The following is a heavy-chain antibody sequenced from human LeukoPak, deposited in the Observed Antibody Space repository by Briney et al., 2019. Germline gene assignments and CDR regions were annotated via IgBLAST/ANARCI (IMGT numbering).Heavy chain of an antibody. CDR3: ARDPNDAFDI. J-gene: IGHJ3*02. CDR2: ISTYNGNT. CDR1: GYTFTSYG. Sequence: ASVKVSCKASGYTFTSYGISWVRQAPGQGLEWMGWISTYNGNTNYAQKFQGRVTMTTDTSTSTAYMELKSLSSDDTAVYYCARDPNDAFDIWGQGTMVTVSS. V-gene: IGHV1-18*01.